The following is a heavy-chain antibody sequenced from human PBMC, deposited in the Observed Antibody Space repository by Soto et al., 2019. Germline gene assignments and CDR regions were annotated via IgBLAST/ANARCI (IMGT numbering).Heavy chain of an antibody. CDR3: ARGGQRRTATYCYDIDV. V-gene: IGHV1-69*01. D-gene: IGHD6-25*01. Sequence: QVQLVQSGAEVKKPGSSVKVSCTASGGTFSIYSINWVRQAPGQGLEWMGGSIPIFRTANYAQKFKGRVTITADESTSTVYMELGSLSSEDTAADYCARGGQRRTATYCYDIDVWGQGTTVTVSS. CDR2: SIPIFRTA. J-gene: IGHJ6*01. CDR1: GGTFSIYS.